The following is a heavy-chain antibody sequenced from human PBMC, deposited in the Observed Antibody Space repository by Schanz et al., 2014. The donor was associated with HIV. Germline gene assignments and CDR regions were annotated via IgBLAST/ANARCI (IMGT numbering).Heavy chain of an antibody. V-gene: IGHV3-33*03. D-gene: IGHD4-17*01. Sequence: QVQLVESGGGVVQPGTSLRLSCAVSGFTFSTYGMHWVRQAPGKGLDWVAALWYDGTNTLYADSVKGRFTISRDDFKDTLYLQMNSLRAEDTAVYYCAKVTPLRCLDYWGQGTLVTVSS. CDR2: LWYDGTNT. CDR3: AKVTPLRCLDY. CDR1: GFTFSTYG. J-gene: IGHJ4*02.